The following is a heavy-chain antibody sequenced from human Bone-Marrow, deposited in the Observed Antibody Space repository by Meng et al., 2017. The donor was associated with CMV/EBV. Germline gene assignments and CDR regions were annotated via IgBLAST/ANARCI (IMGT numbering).Heavy chain of an antibody. CDR1: GFTFSSYA. J-gene: IGHJ4*02. CDR2: IYSGGSST. Sequence: SCAASGFTFSSYAMSWVRQAPGKGLEWVSVIYSGGSSTYYADSVKGRFTISRDNSKNTLYLQMNSLRAEDTAVYYCAKRTGGYFDYWGQGTLVTVSS. D-gene: IGHD7-27*01. V-gene: IGHV3-23*03. CDR3: AKRTGGYFDY.